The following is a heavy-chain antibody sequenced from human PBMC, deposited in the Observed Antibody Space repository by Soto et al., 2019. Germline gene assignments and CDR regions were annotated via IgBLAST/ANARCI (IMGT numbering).Heavy chain of an antibody. V-gene: IGHV3-33*01. CDR3: ARRGGTAAREQFDY. CDR2: IWYDGSNK. Sequence: QVQLVESGGGVVQSGRSLRLSCAASGFTFSSYGMHWVRQAPGKGLERVAVIWYDGSNKYYADSVKGRFTISRDNSKNTLYLQMNSLRAEDTAVYYCARRGGTAAREQFDYWGQGTLVTVSS. CDR1: GFTFSSYG. J-gene: IGHJ4*02. D-gene: IGHD6-6*01.